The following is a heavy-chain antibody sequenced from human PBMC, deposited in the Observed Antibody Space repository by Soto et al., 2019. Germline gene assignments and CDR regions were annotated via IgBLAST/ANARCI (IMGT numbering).Heavy chain of an antibody. V-gene: IGHV3-33*01. CDR1: GFTFSSYG. CDR3: ARDKGFYGHVWGSYRSAFDY. J-gene: IGHJ4*02. Sequence: QVYLVESGGGVAQPGGSLRLSCAASGFTFSSYGMHWVRQAAGKGPEWVAVVWNDGNTKYYADSVKGRFTISRDNSKNTVYLQMNNLRAEDTAVYYCARDKGFYGHVWGSYRSAFDYWGRGTLVAVSS. D-gene: IGHD3-16*02. CDR2: VWNDGNTK.